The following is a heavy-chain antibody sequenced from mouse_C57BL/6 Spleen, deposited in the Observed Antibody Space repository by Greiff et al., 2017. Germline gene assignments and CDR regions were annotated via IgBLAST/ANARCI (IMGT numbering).Heavy chain of an antibody. CDR1: GFTFSSYA. Sequence: EVMLVESGEGLVKPGGSLKLSCAASGFTFSSYAMSWVRQTPEKRLEWVAYISSGGDYIYYADTVKGRFTISRDNARNTLYLQMSSLKSEDTAMYYCTRDEGAYYFDDWGQGTTLTVSS. CDR2: ISSGGDYI. CDR3: TRDEGAYYFDD. V-gene: IGHV5-9-1*02. J-gene: IGHJ2*01.